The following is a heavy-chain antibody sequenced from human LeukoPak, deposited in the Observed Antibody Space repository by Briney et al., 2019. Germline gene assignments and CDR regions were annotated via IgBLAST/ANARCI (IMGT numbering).Heavy chain of an antibody. D-gene: IGHD3-22*01. CDR2: ISSSSRYI. J-gene: IGHJ4*02. CDR1: GFTFSSYS. Sequence: GGSLRLSCAASGFTFSSYSMNWVRQAPRKGLEWVSSISSSSRYIYYAHSVKARLTISRDNAKHSLYLQMNSLRAEETAVYYCARKRRVGDSSGYADYWGQGTLVTVSS. CDR3: ARKRRVGDSSGYADY. V-gene: IGHV3-21*01.